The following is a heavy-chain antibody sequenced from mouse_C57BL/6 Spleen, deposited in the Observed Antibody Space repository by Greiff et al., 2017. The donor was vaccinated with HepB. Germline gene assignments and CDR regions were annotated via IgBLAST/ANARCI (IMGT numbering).Heavy chain of an antibody. D-gene: IGHD1-1*01. CDR3: ARSTVGAFDY. CDR2: IDPSDSYT. J-gene: IGHJ2*01. Sequence: VQLQQSGAELVKPGASVKLSCKASGYTFTSYWMQWVKQRPGQGLEWIGEIDPSDSYTNYNQKFKGKATLTVDTSSSTTYMQLSSLTSEDSAVYYCARSTVGAFDYWGQGTTLTVSS. V-gene: IGHV1-50*01. CDR1: GYTFTSYW.